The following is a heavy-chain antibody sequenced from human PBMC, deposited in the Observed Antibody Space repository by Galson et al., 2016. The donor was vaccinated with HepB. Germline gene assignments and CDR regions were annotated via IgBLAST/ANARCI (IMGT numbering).Heavy chain of an antibody. Sequence: SLRLSCAGSGFSFDAYDMNWVRQAPGKGLEWVSYITTTGGTTYYADSVKGRFTISRDNSKNSLFLRMNSLRAEDTAVYFCTRDGTFNEFFRHWGQGTLVTVSS. J-gene: IGHJ1*01. D-gene: IGHD3-3*02. V-gene: IGHV3-11*01. CDR1: GFSFDAYD. CDR3: TRDGTFNEFFRH. CDR2: ITTTGGTT.